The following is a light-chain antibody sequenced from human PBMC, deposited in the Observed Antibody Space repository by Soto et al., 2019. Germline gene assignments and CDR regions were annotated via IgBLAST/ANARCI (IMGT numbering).Light chain of an antibody. J-gene: IGKJ2*01. V-gene: IGKV3-15*01. CDR3: KQYKNWPPYT. CDR2: GAS. Sequence: EIVMTQSPATLSVSPGERATLSCRASQDISDHLAWYQQKPGQAPRLLISGASTRATGVPARLSGSGSETDFTLTISSLQSEDFAVYYCKQYKNWPPYTFGQGTRLEIK. CDR1: QDISDH.